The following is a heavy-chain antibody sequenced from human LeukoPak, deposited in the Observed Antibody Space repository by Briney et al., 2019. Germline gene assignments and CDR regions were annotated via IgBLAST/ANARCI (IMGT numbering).Heavy chain of an antibody. Sequence: GGSLRLSCAASGFTLPGHTMTWLRQAPGKGLEWVSIIGGRDDRTYYADFVKGRFTISRDNSKNILYLRMNNLRAEDTAVYYCAKDPNPLYDLWSGYKWGQGTLVTVSS. CDR1: GFTLPGHT. V-gene: IGHV3-23*01. D-gene: IGHD3-3*01. CDR2: IGGRDDRT. J-gene: IGHJ4*02. CDR3: AKDPNPLYDLWSGYK.